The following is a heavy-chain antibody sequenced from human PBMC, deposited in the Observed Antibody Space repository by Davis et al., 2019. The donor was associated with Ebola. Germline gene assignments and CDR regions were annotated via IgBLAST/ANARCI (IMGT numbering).Heavy chain of an antibody. CDR1: GYTFTSYG. CDR2: INAGNGNT. Sequence: ASVKVSCKASGYTFTSYGISWVRQAPGQGLEWMRWINAGNGNTKYSQKFQGRVTITRDTSASTAYMELSSLRSEDTAVYYCARDRYNWNAGAFDPWGQGTLVTVSS. CDR3: ARDRYNWNAGAFDP. J-gene: IGHJ5*02. V-gene: IGHV1-3*01. D-gene: IGHD1-20*01.